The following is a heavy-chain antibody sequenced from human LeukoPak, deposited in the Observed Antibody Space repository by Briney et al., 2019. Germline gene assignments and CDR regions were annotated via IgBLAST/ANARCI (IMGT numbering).Heavy chain of an antibody. CDR3: AKDLRDHDYGDY. J-gene: IGHJ4*02. V-gene: IGHV3-23*01. CDR1: GFTFSSYA. Sequence: PGGSLRLSCAASGFTFSSYAMSWVRHAPGKGLGWGSAISGSGGSTYYADSVKGRFTISRDNSKNTLYLQMNSLRAEDTAVYYCAKDLRDHDYGDYWGQGTLVTVSS. CDR2: ISGSGGST.